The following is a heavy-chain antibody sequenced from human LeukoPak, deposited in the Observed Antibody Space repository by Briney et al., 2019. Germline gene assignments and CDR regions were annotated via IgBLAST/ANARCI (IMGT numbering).Heavy chain of an antibody. D-gene: IGHD6-19*01. J-gene: IGHJ4*02. CDR2: IGGGDGRT. CDR1: GFTFSNYA. Sequence: PGESLRLSCAASGFTFSNYAMSWVRQAPGKGLEWVSAIGGGDGRTYYAGSVKGRFTISRDNSKNTLYLQMNSLRAEDTAVYYCANEQWPTGKGAYFECWGQGTLLTVSS. CDR3: ANEQWPTGKGAYFEC. V-gene: IGHV3-23*01.